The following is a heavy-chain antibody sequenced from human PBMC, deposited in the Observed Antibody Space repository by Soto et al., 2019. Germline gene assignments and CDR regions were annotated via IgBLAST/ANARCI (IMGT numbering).Heavy chain of an antibody. J-gene: IGHJ6*02. V-gene: IGHV1-18*04. Sequence: QVQLVQSGTEVKKPGASVKVSCKASGYTFTSYGISWVRQAPGQGLEWMGWISAYNDNTIYTQKLQGRVTMTTDTSTSTDDMELRSLISDDTAVYYCARGVDCSGGSCFSFYYYYYGFDVWGQGTTLTVSS. D-gene: IGHD2-15*01. CDR3: ARGVDCSGGSCFSFYYYYYGFDV. CDR2: ISAYNDNT. CDR1: GYTFTSYG.